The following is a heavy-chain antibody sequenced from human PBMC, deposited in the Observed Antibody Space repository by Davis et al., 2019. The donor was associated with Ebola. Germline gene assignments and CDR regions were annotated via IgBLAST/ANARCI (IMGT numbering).Heavy chain of an antibody. V-gene: IGHV6-1*01. CDR2: TYYNSKWFR. J-gene: IGHJ4*02. CDR3: ARGWLRSGFDY. D-gene: IGHD5-12*01. Sequence: PSETLSLTCAISGDSISSNIPAWNWIRQSPSRGLEWLGRTYYNSKWFRDYAVSVKSRITINLDTSKNHFSLQLSSVTPEDTAVYYCARGWLRSGFDYWGQGTLATVSS. CDR1: GDSISSNIPA.